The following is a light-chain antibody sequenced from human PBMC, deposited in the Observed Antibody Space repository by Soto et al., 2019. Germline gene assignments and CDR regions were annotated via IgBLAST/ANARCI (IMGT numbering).Light chain of an antibody. V-gene: IGLV2-23*02. CDR1: TSDVATYNL. CDR3: CSYAGSSTYV. CDR2: EVT. Sequence: QSALTQPASVSGSPGQSITISCTGSTSDVATYNLVSWYQQHPGKAPKFIIYEVTKRPSGVSNRFSGSKSGDTASLTISGLQAEDEADYYCCSYAGSSTYVFGTGTKVTVL. J-gene: IGLJ1*01.